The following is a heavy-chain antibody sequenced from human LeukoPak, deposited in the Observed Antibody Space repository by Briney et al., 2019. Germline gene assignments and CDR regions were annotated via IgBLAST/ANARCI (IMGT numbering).Heavy chain of an antibody. D-gene: IGHD6-19*01. Sequence: GESLKISCKGSGYSFSTYWIGWVRQMPGKGLEWMGIIYPGDSDTRYSPSFQGQVTISADKSINTAYLQWSSLKASDTAMYYCARATYSSGWYFAYWGQGTLVTVSS. CDR1: GYSFSTYW. CDR3: ARATYSSGWYFAY. CDR2: IYPGDSDT. V-gene: IGHV5-51*01. J-gene: IGHJ4*02.